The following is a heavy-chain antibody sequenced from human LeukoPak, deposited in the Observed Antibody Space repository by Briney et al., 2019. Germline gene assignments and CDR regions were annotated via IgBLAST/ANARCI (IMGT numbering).Heavy chain of an antibody. V-gene: IGHV1-69*05. CDR3: ARIPGPIAAHNFDY. CDR1: GGTFSSYA. Sequence: SVKVSCKASGGTFSSYAISWVRQAPGQGLEWMGGIIPIFGTANYAQKFQGRVTITTDESTSTAYMELSSLRSEDTAVYYCARIPGPIAAHNFDYWGQGTLVTVSS. CDR2: IIPIFGTA. J-gene: IGHJ4*02. D-gene: IGHD6-6*01.